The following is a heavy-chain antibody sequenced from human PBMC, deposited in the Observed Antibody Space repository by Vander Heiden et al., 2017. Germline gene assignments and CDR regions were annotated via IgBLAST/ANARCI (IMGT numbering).Heavy chain of an antibody. V-gene: IGHV4-39*01. J-gene: IGHJ5*02. CDR2: IYYSGST. D-gene: IGHD6-6*01. Sequence: QLQLQESGPGLVKPSETLSLTCTVSGGSISSSSYYWGWIRQPPGKGLEWIGSIYYSGSTYYNPSLKSRVTISVDTSKNQFSLKLSSVTAAETAVYYCARLGSSSFLSWFDPWGQGTLVTVSS. CDR1: GGSISSSSYY. CDR3: ARLGSSSFLSWFDP.